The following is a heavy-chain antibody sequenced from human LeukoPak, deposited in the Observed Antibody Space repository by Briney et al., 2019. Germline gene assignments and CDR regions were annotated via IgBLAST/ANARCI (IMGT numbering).Heavy chain of an antibody. J-gene: IGHJ6*03. CDR3: ARGISRGTVAVAGVGYMDV. CDR1: GGSISSYY. Sequence: SETLSLTCTVSGGSISSYYWSWIRQPAGKGLEWIGRIYTSGTTHYNPSLKSRVTMSVDTSKNQFSLKLSSVTAADTAVYYCARGISRGTVAVAGVGYMDVWGKGTTVTVSS. V-gene: IGHV4-4*07. D-gene: IGHD6-19*01. CDR2: IYTSGTT.